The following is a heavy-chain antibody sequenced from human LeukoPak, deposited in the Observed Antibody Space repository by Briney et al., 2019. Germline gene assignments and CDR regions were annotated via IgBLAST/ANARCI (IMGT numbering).Heavy chain of an antibody. D-gene: IGHD6-13*01. CDR2: IWYDGSRI. V-gene: IGHV3-33*01. CDR3: ARRGDSSSWLDY. Sequence: GGSLRLSCAASGFTFSSYGMHWVRQAPGKGLEWVAVIWYDGSRIYYAGSVKGRFTISRDNSQNTLFLQMDSLRAEDTAVYYCARRGDSSSWLDYWGQGTLVTVSS. CDR1: GFTFSSYG. J-gene: IGHJ4*02.